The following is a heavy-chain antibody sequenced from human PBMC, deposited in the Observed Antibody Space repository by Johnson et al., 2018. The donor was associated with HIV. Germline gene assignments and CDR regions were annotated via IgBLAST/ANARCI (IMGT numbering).Heavy chain of an antibody. J-gene: IGHJ3*02. D-gene: IGHD3-10*01. CDR1: QFTFSSYW. Sequence: VQLVESGGGLAKPAWSPRLSCAASQFTFSSYWMHWVRQGPGKGLVWVSRINGDGSGITYADSVKGRFTISRDNAKNTLYLQMNSLRAEDTAVYYCASFWATGAFDIWGQGTMVTVSS. V-gene: IGHV3-74*02. CDR3: ASFWATGAFDI. CDR2: INGDGSGI.